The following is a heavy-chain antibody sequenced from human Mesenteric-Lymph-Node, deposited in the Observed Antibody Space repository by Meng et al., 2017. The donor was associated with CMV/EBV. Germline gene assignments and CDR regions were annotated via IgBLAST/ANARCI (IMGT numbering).Heavy chain of an antibody. V-gene: IGHV3-48*04. CDR1: RFTFRSYS. CDR2: IRTRTSTI. D-gene: IGHD2-2*02. J-gene: IGHJ3*01. Sequence: GGSLRLSCAASRFTFRSYSMNWVRQAPGKGLEWVSYIRTRTSTIYYADSVKGRFTISRAYARNSLFLQMNSLRAEDTALYYCARDCSSTDCYTAFDFWGRGTVVTVSS. CDR3: ARDCSSTDCYTAFDF.